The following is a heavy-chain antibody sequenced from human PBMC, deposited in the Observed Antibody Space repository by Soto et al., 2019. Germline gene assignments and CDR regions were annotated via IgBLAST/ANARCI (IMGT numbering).Heavy chain of an antibody. J-gene: IGHJ3*02. V-gene: IGHV3-21*01. CDR3: SRQQQPTVDAFYI. Sequence: GGSLRLSCAASGFTFGSYSMNWVSQAPGKGLEWVSSISSSSSYIYYADSVKGRFTISRDNAKNSLYLQMNSLRAEDTAVYYCSRQQQPTVDAFYIWGQGTMVTVSS. D-gene: IGHD6-13*01. CDR1: GFTFGSYS. CDR2: ISSSSSYI.